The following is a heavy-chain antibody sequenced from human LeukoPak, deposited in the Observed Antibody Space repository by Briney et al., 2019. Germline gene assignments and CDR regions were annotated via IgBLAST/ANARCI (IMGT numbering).Heavy chain of an antibody. CDR2: ITGSGDDT. J-gene: IGHJ4*02. CDR3: AKYTPANYYGSGSLFDY. D-gene: IGHD3-10*01. Sequence: WARPAHGKELEWVSAITGSGDDTYYADSVKGRFTISRDSSRNTLYLQMNSLRAEDTAVYYCAKYTPANYYGSGSLFDYWGQGALVTVSS. V-gene: IGHV3-23*01.